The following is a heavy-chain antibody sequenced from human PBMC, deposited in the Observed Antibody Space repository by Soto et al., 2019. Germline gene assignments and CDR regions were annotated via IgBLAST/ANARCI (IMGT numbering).Heavy chain of an antibody. CDR2: ISSFGST. V-gene: IGHV4-4*09. D-gene: IGHD4-17*01. CDR1: GGFISPSY. J-gene: IGHJ4*02. CDR3: ARLKRTGNLLDF. Sequence: SETLSLTCTVSGGFISPSYWSWLRPPPGKGLEWIGFISSFGSTNYNASLESRVSMSVDTSKNQVSMKLTSVTAADTAVYYCARLKRTGNLLDFWGQGILVTGSS.